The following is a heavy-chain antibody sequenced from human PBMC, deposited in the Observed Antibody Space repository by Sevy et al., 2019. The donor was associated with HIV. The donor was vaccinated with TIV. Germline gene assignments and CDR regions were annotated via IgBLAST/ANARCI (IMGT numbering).Heavy chain of an antibody. J-gene: IGHJ4*02. V-gene: IGHV3-33*01. CDR3: ARAINDYDSSGFASLDY. Sequence: GGSLRLSCAASGFSFGSYGMHWVRQAPGKGLDWVTSLWYDGTNKYYADSVKGRFTISRDNSKNMLYLQMNSLRAEDTAIYYCARAINDYDSSGFASLDYWGQGTLVTVSS. D-gene: IGHD3-22*01. CDR1: GFSFGSYG. CDR2: LWYDGTNK.